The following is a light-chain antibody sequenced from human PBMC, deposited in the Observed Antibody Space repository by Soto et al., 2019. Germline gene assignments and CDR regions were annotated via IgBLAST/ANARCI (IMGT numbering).Light chain of an antibody. V-gene: IGKV3-20*01. J-gene: IGKJ4*02. CDR1: QSVGTT. CDR3: QQYGSSAHA. CDR2: DAS. Sequence: DIVLTQSPGTLSLSAGDRATLSCRASQSVGTTLAWYQQKPGQAPRLLIYDASKRATGVPARFSGSGSGTDFTLTISRLEPEDFAVYYCQQYGSSAHAFGGGTKVDIK.